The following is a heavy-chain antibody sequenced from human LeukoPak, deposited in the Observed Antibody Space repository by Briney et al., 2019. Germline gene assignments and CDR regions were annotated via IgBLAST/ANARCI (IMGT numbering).Heavy chain of an antibody. CDR3: ARVGYSSGWYREYYFDY. J-gene: IGHJ4*02. CDR1: GGSISSYY. Sequence: PSETLSLTCTVSGGSISSYYWSWIRQPPGKGLEWIGYIYYSGSTYYSPSLKSRVTISVDTSKNQFSLKLSSVTAADTAVYYCARVGYSSGWYREYYFDYWGQGTLVTVSS. CDR2: IYYSGST. V-gene: IGHV4-30-4*08. D-gene: IGHD6-19*01.